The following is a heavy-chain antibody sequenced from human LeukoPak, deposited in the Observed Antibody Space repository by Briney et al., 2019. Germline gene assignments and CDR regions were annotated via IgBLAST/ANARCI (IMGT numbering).Heavy chain of an antibody. CDR1: GFTVSSNY. D-gene: IGHD3-10*01. CDR3: ARYDGSVVPIDY. V-gene: IGHV3-7*01. Sequence: PGGSLRLSCAASGFTVSSNYMSWVRQAPGKGLEWVANIGQDGSKIYYVDPVKGRFTISRDNAKNSLYLQMNSLRAEDTAVYYCARYDGSVVPIDYWGQGTLVTVSS. CDR2: IGQDGSKI. J-gene: IGHJ4*02.